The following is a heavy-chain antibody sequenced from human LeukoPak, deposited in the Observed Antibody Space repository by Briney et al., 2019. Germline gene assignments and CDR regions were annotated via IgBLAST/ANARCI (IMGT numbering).Heavy chain of an antibody. CDR1: GFTFSSYA. Sequence: GGSLRLSCAASGFTFSSYAMSWVRQAPGKGLEWVSAISGSGGSTYYADSVKGRFTISRDNSKNTLYLQMNSLRAEDTAVHYCAKDNSWYGDYLLDYWGQGTLLTVSS. D-gene: IGHD4-17*01. V-gene: IGHV3-23*01. J-gene: IGHJ4*02. CDR3: AKDNSWYGDYLLDY. CDR2: ISGSGGST.